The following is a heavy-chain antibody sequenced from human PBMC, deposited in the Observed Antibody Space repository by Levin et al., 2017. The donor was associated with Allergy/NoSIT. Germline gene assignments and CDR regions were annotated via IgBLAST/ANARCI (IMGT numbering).Heavy chain of an antibody. D-gene: IGHD3-3*01. CDR1: GFTFSGYA. CDR2: ISHGGDNT. V-gene: IGHV3-23*01. J-gene: IGHJ5*02. Sequence: GGSLRLSCAASGFTFSGYAMSWVRQAPGKGLQWVSSISHGGDNTHYVDSVKGRFTISRDNSKNTLYLQMNNLRAEDTALYYCAGTMFGVVISQGLTWGQGTLVIVSS. CDR3: AGTMFGVVISQGLT.